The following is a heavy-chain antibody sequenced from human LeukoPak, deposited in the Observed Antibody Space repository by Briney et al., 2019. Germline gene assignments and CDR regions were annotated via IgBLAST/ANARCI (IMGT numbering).Heavy chain of an antibody. Sequence: ESGPTLVKPTQTLTLTCTFSGFSLTATGVGVGWIRQPPGKALEWLARIDWDDDKYYTTSLKTRLTISKDTSKNQVVLTMTNMDPVDTATYYCARMAVTTVTTGSYYYSMDVWGQGTKVTVSS. V-gene: IGHV2-70*11. J-gene: IGHJ6*02. D-gene: IGHD4-17*01. CDR3: ARMAVTTVTTGSYYYSMDV. CDR1: GFSLTATGVG. CDR2: IDWDDDK.